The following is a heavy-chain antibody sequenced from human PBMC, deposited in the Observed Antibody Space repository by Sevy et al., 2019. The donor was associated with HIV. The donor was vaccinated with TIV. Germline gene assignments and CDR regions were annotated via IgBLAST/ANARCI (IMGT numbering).Heavy chain of an antibody. Sequence: GGSLRLSCAASGFTFSSYAMSWVRQAPGKGLEWVSAISGSGGSTYYADSVKGRFTISRDNSKNTLYLQMNSLRAEDTAVYYCAKGSQPPTTVVTSRYYYGMDVWGQGTTVTVSS. V-gene: IGHV3-23*01. CDR1: GFTFSSYA. CDR3: AKGSQPPTTVVTSRYYYGMDV. J-gene: IGHJ6*02. D-gene: IGHD4-17*01. CDR2: ISGSGGST.